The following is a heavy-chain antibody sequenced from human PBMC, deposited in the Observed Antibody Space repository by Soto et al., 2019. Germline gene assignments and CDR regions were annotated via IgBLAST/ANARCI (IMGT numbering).Heavy chain of an antibody. V-gene: IGHV4-59*08. J-gene: IGHJ6*02. CDR2: IDNSGGT. Sequence: QVQLQESGPGLVKPSETLSLTCSVSSVSISNYKRSWILQTPGKGLECIGYIDNSGGTSYNPSLRSRVTMSVGTPPKQFSVRLTSVTAADTAVYYCVRQGFGTLHGLVDVWGQGTTVTVSS. CDR3: VRQGFGTLHGLVDV. D-gene: IGHD3-10*01. CDR1: SVSISNYK.